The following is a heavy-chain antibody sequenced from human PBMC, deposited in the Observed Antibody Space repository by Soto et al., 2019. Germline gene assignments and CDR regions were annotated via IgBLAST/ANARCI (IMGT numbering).Heavy chain of an antibody. CDR2: INHSGST. Sequence: QVQLQQWGAGLLKPSETLSLTCAVYGGSFSGYYWSWIRQPPGKGLEWIGEINHSGSTNYNPSLKSRVTISVDTSKNQFSLKLSSVTAADTAVYYCARAQQGTMVTSDWFDPWGQGTLVTVSS. V-gene: IGHV4-34*01. J-gene: IGHJ5*02. D-gene: IGHD3-10*01. CDR1: GGSFSGYY. CDR3: ARAQQGTMVTSDWFDP.